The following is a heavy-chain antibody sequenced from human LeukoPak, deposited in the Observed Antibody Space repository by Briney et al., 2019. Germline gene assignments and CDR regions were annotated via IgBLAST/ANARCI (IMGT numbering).Heavy chain of an antibody. D-gene: IGHD1-26*01. CDR2: IYYSGST. CDR1: GGSISSYY. V-gene: IGHV4-59*01. Sequence: PSETLSLTCTVSGGSISSYYWSWIRQPAGKGLEWIGYIYYSGSTNYNPSLKSRVTISVDTSKNQFSLKLSSVTAADTAVYYCARGDWELGFDYWGQGTLVTVSS. CDR3: ARGDWELGFDY. J-gene: IGHJ4*02.